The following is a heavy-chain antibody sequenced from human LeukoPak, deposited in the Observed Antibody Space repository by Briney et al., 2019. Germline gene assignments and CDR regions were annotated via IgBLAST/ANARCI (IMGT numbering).Heavy chain of an antibody. V-gene: IGHV4-38-2*02. Sequence: PSETLSLTCTVSVYSISSGYYWGWIRQPPGKGLEWFGIIYHSGSTYYNPSLKSRVTISVDTSKNQFSLKLSSVTAADTAVYYCARVSGRFTWYFDLWGRGTLVTVSS. J-gene: IGHJ2*01. CDR1: VYSISSGYY. CDR3: ARVSGRFTWYFDL. CDR2: IYHSGST.